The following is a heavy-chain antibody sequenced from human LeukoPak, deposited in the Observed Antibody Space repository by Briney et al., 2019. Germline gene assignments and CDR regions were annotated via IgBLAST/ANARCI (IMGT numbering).Heavy chain of an antibody. J-gene: IGHJ6*02. V-gene: IGHV4-61*02. Sequence: PSQTLSLTCTVSGGSISRGSYFWSWIRQPAGKGLEWIGRFYTSGTPNYNPSLKSRVTISVDTSRNQFSLKLSSVTAADTAVYYCARVKLLFGWDYYYGMDVWGQGTTVTVSS. CDR3: ARVKLLFGWDYYYGMDV. D-gene: IGHD3-9*01. CDR2: FYTSGTP. CDR1: GGSISRGSYF.